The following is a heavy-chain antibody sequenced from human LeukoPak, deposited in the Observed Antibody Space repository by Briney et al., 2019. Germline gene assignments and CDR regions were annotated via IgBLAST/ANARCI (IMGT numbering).Heavy chain of an antibody. CDR1: GGSVSSTTYY. J-gene: IGHJ4*02. CDR3: ARYVVYGSGKYYFDY. CDR2: INYSGST. V-gene: IGHV4-39*01. D-gene: IGHD3-10*01. Sequence: PSETLSLTCTVSGGSVSSTTYYWSWIRQPPGKGLEWIASINYSGSTYYNPSLKSRVAISVDTSENQFSLKLSSVTAADTAVYYCARYVVYGSGKYYFDYWGQGTLVTVSS.